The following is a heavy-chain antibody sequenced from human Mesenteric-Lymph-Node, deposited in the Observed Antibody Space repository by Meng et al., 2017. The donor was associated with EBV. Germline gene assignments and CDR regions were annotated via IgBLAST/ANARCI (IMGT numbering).Heavy chain of an antibody. CDR1: GGSISSSSHY. CDR3: ARGGRFCRSTGCYTIWFDP. Sequence: QLQWQEAGPGLGKTSDTLSLTCTVSGGSISSSSHYWGWIRQPPGKGLEWIGSIYYSGTTYYNPSLKSRIIISEDTSKNQFFLKLSSVTAADTAVYYCARGGRFCRSTGCYTIWFDPWGQGTLVTVSS. CDR2: IYYSGTT. D-gene: IGHD2-2*02. V-gene: IGHV4-39*07. J-gene: IGHJ5*02.